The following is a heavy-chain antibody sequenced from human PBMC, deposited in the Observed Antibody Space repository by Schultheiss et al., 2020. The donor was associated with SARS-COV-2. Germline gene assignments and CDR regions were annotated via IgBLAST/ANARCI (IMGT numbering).Heavy chain of an antibody. Sequence: SQTLSLTCTVSGGSISSSSYYWGWIRQPPGKGLEWIGEINHSGSTNYNPSLKSRVTISVDTSKNQFSLKLSSVTAADTAVYYCARFLSRITIFGVVIPGWFDPWGQGTLVTVSS. CDR3: ARFLSRITIFGVVIPGWFDP. V-gene: IGHV4-39*07. CDR1: GGSISSSSYY. CDR2: INHSGST. J-gene: IGHJ5*02. D-gene: IGHD3-3*01.